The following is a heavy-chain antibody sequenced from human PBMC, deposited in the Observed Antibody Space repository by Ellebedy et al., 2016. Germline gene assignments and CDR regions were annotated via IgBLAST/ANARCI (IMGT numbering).Heavy chain of an antibody. CDR2: LYSGGTI. D-gene: IGHD2-8*01. CDR3: ARGGMQYFEY. Sequence: GGSLRLSCAASGFTFSTYWMYRVRQAPGKGLEWVSVLYSGGTIYYADSVKGRFTISRDNSKNTLYLQMSSLRAEDTAVYYCARGGMQYFEYWGQGTLVTVSS. V-gene: IGHV3-66*01. J-gene: IGHJ4*02. CDR1: GFTFSTYW.